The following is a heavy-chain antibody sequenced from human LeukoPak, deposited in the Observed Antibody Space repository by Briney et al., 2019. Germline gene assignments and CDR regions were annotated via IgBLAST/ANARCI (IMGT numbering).Heavy chain of an antibody. V-gene: IGHV3-53*01. CDR3: AREIFGSGSYPDY. CDR1: GVTVSSNY. Sequence: WGSLRLSCAASGVTVSSNYMSWVRQAPGKGLEWVSVIYSGGSTNYADSVKGRFTISRDNSRNTVYLQMNGLRAEDTAVYYCAREIFGSGSYPDYWGQGTLVTVSS. CDR2: IYSGGST. J-gene: IGHJ4*02. D-gene: IGHD3-10*01.